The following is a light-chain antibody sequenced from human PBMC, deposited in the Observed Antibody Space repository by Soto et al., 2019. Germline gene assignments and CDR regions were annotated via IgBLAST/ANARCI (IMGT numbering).Light chain of an antibody. Sequence: AIQMTQSPSSLSSSVGARVTITCRASQGIRNALGWYQQKPGKAPKLLISAASSLQSGVPSRFSGSGSGTDFTLTISSLQPEDFATYYCLQDYKYPRTFGQGTKVDIK. CDR1: QGIRNA. V-gene: IGKV1-6*01. J-gene: IGKJ1*01. CDR3: LQDYKYPRT. CDR2: AAS.